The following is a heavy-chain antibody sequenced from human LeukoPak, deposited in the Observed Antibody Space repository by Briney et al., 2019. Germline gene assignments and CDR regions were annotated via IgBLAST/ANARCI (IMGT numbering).Heavy chain of an antibody. V-gene: IGHV3-23*01. CDR3: AKDGRGYYDSSGLGAQPMDY. Sequence: PGGSLRLSCAASGFTFSSYAMSWVRQAPGKGLEWVSAISGSGGSTYYADSVKGRFTISRDNSKNTLYLQMNSLRAEDTAVYYCAKDGRGYYDSSGLGAQPMDYWGQGTLVTVSS. CDR1: GFTFSSYA. D-gene: IGHD3-22*01. J-gene: IGHJ4*02. CDR2: ISGSGGST.